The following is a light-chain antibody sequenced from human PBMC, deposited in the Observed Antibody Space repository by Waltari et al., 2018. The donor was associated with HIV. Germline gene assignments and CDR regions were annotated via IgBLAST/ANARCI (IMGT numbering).Light chain of an antibody. V-gene: IGLV1-47*01. CDR1: SSNIGDNY. J-gene: IGLJ3*02. Sequence: QSVVTQPPSASAPPGQRVTISCSGSSSNIGDNYVYWYQQFPGTTPKLLIYMNDRRPSGVPDRFSGSKSGTAASLAISGLRSEDEADYYCATWDNSLSVWVFGGGSKLTVL. CDR3: ATWDNSLSVWV. CDR2: MND.